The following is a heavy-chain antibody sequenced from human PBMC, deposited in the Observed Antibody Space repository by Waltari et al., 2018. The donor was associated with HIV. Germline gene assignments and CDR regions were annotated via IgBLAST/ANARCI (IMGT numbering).Heavy chain of an antibody. V-gene: IGHV3-33*01. J-gene: IGHJ4*02. D-gene: IGHD5-12*01. CDR2: IWYDGSKK. CDR1: GFTFSSYG. CDR3: ARSVHDGYNDY. Sequence: QVQLVESGGGVVQPGRSLRLSCAASGFTFSSYGMHWVRQAPGKGLEWGALIWYDGSKKYYADSVKGRVTISRDNSKNTLYLQMNSLRAEDTAVYYCARSVHDGYNDYWGQGTLVTVSS.